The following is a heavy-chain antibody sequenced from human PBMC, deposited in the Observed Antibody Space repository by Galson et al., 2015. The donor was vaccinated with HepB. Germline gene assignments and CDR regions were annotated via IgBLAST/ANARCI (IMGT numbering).Heavy chain of an antibody. CDR3: ARKLGFDS. V-gene: IGHV3-21*01. CDR2: IGSSSTSI. Sequence: SLRLSCAASGFSFSSYAMNWVRQAPGKGLEWVSSIGSSSTSIYYAGSVKGRFTISRDNAKNSLYLQMNSLSAEDTAVYYCARKLGFDSWGQGTLVTVSS. CDR1: GFSFSSYA. J-gene: IGHJ5*01.